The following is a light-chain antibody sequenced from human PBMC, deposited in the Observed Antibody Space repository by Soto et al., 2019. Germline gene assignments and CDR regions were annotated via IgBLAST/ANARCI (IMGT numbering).Light chain of an antibody. CDR3: QQYHSYST. V-gene: IGKV1-5*01. CDR1: QSFTGM. Sequence: DIQMTQSPSTLSASVGDRVTITCRASQSFTGMLAWYQQKPGKAPKLLIYDASSLKSGVPSRFSGSGSGTESTLTIRSLQPDDFATYYCQQYHSYSTFGQGTRLEIK. CDR2: DAS. J-gene: IGKJ2*01.